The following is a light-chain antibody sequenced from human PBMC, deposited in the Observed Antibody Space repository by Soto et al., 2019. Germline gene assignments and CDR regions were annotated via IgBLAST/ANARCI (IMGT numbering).Light chain of an antibody. CDR1: QSVSSN. CDR3: QQYYKWPPYT. V-gene: IGKV3-15*01. J-gene: IGKJ2*01. CDR2: GVS. Sequence: EIVRTQSPATLSVSPGERATLSCRASQSVSSNLAWYQQKPGQAPRLLISGVSTRATGIPARFSGSGSGTEFNLTISSLQSEDFAVYFCQQYYKWPPYTFGQGTKVEIK.